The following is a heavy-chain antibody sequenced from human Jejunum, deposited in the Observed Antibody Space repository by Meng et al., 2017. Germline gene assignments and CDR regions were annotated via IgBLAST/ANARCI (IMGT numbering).Heavy chain of an antibody. CDR2: IWHDGSKV. D-gene: IGHD3-10*01. Sequence: VQLVEAGGGLVSPWGSLRLSCAVSGFTFSDYWMHWVRQAPGKGLEWVAVIWHDGSKVFYADSVRGRFTISRDNSHNTVDLQMNSVRVDDTAVYFCLRGRDYWGQGTLVTVSS. CDR3: LRGRDY. J-gene: IGHJ4*02. CDR1: GFTFSDYW. V-gene: IGHV3-33*08.